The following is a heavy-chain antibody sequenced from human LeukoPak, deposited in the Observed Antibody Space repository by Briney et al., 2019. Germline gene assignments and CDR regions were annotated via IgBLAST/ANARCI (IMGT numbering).Heavy chain of an antibody. V-gene: IGHV3-30*03. J-gene: IGHJ4*02. Sequence: GGSLRLSCAASGFSLTNHWMHWVRQAPGKGLEWVAGISYDATNKYYAGSVTVRFIISRDSSKNTLVLQMNRLTPEDTAVYHCVRGAPSYSGTRTPKFDYWGQGTLVTVSS. CDR1: GFSLTNHW. CDR2: ISYDATNK. CDR3: VRGAPSYSGTRTPKFDY. D-gene: IGHD1-1*01.